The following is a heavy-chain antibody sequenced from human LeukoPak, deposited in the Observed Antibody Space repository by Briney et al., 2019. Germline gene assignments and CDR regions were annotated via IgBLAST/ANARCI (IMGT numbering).Heavy chain of an antibody. CDR3: AREEEAVAGTRGFDY. D-gene: IGHD6-19*01. Sequence: GGSLRLSCAASGFTVSSNYMSWVRQAPGKGLEWVSVIYSGGSTYYADSVKGRFTISRDNSKNTLYLQMNSLRAEDTAVYYCAREEEAVAGTRGFDYWGQGTLVTVSS. J-gene: IGHJ4*02. CDR2: IYSGGST. CDR1: GFTVSSNY. V-gene: IGHV3-53*01.